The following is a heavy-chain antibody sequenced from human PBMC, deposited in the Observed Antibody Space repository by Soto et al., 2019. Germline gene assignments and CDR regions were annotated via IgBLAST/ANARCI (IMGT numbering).Heavy chain of an antibody. J-gene: IGHJ5*02. CDR3: ARIPYSDTDPCP. CDR1: GFAFSTEC. V-gene: IGHV3-74*01. Sequence: EVQLVESGGGLVQPGGSLRLSCAASGFAFSTECMHWVRQGPGKGLVWVSRINIDGTTTNYADSVKGRFTISRDNAKNMPYLQMDVLRAEDTAVYYCARIPYSDTDPCPWGQGTLVTVSS. D-gene: IGHD1-26*01. CDR2: INIDGTTT.